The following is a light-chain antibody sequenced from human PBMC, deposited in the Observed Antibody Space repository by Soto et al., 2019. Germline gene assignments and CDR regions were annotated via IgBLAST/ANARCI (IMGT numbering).Light chain of an antibody. CDR3: SSYAGSKGV. CDR1: SRDVGGYNY. Sequence: QSVLTQPPSASGSPGQSVTISCTGTSRDVGGYNYVSWYQQHPGKVPKLMIYEVSKRPSGVPDRFSGSKSGNTASLTVSGLQAEDEADYYCSSYAGSKGVFGGGTKLTVL. V-gene: IGLV2-8*01. CDR2: EVS. J-gene: IGLJ3*02.